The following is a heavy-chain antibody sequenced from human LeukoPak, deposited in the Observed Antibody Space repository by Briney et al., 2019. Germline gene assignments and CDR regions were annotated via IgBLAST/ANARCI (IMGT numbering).Heavy chain of an antibody. CDR1: GFTFSSYS. J-gene: IGHJ4*02. Sequence: GGSLRLSCAASGFTFSSYSMNWVRQAPGKGLEWVSYISSSSSTIYYADSVKGRFTISRDNAKNSLYLQMNSLGDEDTAVYYCARQISGLWFGVFDYWGQGTLVTVSS. CDR2: ISSSSSTI. V-gene: IGHV3-48*02. D-gene: IGHD3-10*01. CDR3: ARQISGLWFGVFDY.